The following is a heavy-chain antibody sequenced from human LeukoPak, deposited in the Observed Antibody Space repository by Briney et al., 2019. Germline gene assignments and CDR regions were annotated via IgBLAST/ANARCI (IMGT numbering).Heavy chain of an antibody. CDR1: GFTFSSYA. Sequence: GRSLRLSCAASGFTFSSYAMHWVRQAPGKGLEWVAVISYDGSNKYYAYSVKGRFTISRDNSKNTLYLQMNSLRAEDTAVYYCASGKGNRGFDSWGQETLVTVSS. CDR3: ASGKGNRGFDS. V-gene: IGHV3-30*01. CDR2: ISYDGSNK. J-gene: IGHJ4*02. D-gene: IGHD7-27*01.